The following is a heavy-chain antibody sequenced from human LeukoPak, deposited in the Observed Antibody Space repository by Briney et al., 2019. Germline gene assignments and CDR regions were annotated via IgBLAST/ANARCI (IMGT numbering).Heavy chain of an antibody. Sequence: GGSLRLSCAASGFTFSNYAMSWVRQAPGKGLEWVSAISDSSGNTYCADSVKGRFTISRDNSKNTLYLQMNSLRAEDTAVYYCAKDQPSCGTTKSCYTGNFDYWGQGTLATVSS. CDR1: GFTFSNYA. V-gene: IGHV3-23*01. D-gene: IGHD2-2*02. CDR3: AKDQPSCGTTKSCYTGNFDY. CDR2: ISDSSGNT. J-gene: IGHJ4*02.